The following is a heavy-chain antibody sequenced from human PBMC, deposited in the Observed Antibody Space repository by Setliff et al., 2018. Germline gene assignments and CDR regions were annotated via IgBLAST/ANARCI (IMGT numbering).Heavy chain of an antibody. CDR1: GYTLTTYF. J-gene: IGHJ4*02. V-gene: IGHV7-4-1*02. CDR2: INTRTGNP. Sequence: ASVKVSCKASGYTLTTYFMNWVRQAPGQGLEWMGYINTRTGNPMYAQGFTGRFVFSLDPSVSTAYLQISSLKAEDTAVYYCAREGYTYGPAYYFDYCGQGTLVTVSS. D-gene: IGHD5-18*01. CDR3: AREGYTYGPAYYFDY.